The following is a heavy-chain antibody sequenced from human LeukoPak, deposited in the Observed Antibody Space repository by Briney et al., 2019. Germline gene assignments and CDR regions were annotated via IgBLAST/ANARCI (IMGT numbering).Heavy chain of an antibody. J-gene: IGHJ3*02. CDR2: IYYSGST. V-gene: IGHV4-59*08. CDR3: ARQAPLERWLQTDAFDI. Sequence: SETLSLTCTVSGGSISSYYWSWIRQPPGKGLEWIGYIYYSGSTNYNPSLKSRVTISVDTSKNQFSLKLSSVTAADTAVYYCARQAPLERWLQTDAFDIWGQGTMVTVSS. D-gene: IGHD5-24*01. CDR1: GGSISSYY.